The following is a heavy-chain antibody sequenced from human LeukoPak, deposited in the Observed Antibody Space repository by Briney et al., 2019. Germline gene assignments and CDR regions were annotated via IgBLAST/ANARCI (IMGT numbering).Heavy chain of an antibody. D-gene: IGHD3-10*01. J-gene: IGHJ5*02. V-gene: IGHV3-53*01. Sequence: GGSLRLSCAASGFTVSSNYMSWVRQAPGKGLEWVSVIYSGGSTYYADSVKGRFTISRDNSKNTLYLQMNSLRAEDTAVYYCAREGANYYGSGSYYSRFGWFDPWGQGTLATVSS. CDR1: GFTVSSNY. CDR3: AREGANYYGSGSYYSRFGWFDP. CDR2: IYSGGST.